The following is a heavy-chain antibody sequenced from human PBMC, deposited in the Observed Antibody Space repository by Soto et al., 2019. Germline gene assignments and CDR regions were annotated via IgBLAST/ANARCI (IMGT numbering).Heavy chain of an antibody. D-gene: IGHD3-3*01. J-gene: IGHJ5*02. Sequence: SETLSLTCAVYGGSFSGYYWSWIRQPPGKGLEWIGEINHSGSTNYNPSLKSRVTISVDTSKNQFSLKLSSVTAADTAVYYCARGLTIFGVVIRWFDPWGQGTLVTVSS. CDR3: ARGLTIFGVVIRWFDP. V-gene: IGHV4-34*01. CDR1: GGSFSGYY. CDR2: INHSGST.